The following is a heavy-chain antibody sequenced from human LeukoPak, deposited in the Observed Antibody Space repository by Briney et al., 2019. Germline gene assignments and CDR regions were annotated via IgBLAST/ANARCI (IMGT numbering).Heavy chain of an antibody. CDR2: IYHSGST. CDR3: ASAFRTYYYGSGSYTV. Sequence: SETLSLTCTVSGYSISSGYYWGWIRQPPGKGLEWIGSIYHSGSTYYNPSLKSRVSISVDTSKNQFSLKLSSVTAADTAGYYCASAFRTYYYGSGSYTVWGQGTLVTVSS. V-gene: IGHV4-38-2*02. D-gene: IGHD3-10*01. J-gene: IGHJ4*02. CDR1: GYSISSGYY.